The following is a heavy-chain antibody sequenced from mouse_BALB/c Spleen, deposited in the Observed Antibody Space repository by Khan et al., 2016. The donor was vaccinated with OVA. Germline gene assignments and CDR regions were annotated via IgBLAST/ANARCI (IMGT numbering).Heavy chain of an antibody. CDR1: GYTFTNYW. V-gene: IGHV1-52*01. CDR2: IDPYEGET. Sequence: VQLQQPGAELVRPGASVKLSCKASGYTFTNYWMNWAKPRPEQGLEWIGRIDPYEGETHDNQKLKDKAILTVDKSSTTASMQRSSLTSEDSAVYYCARWGGITLYGMDYWGQGTSVTVSS. D-gene: IGHD1-1*01. CDR3: ARWGGITLYGMDY. J-gene: IGHJ4*01.